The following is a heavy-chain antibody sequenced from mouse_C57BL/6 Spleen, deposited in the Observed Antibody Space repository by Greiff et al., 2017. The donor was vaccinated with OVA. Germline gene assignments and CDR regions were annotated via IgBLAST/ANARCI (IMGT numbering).Heavy chain of an antibody. CDR3: ARGDYYGSSPYWYFDV. V-gene: IGHV1-80*01. CDR1: GYAFSSYW. J-gene: IGHJ1*03. CDR2: IYPGDGDT. Sequence: VQLQQSGAELVKPGASVKISCKASGYAFSSYWMNWVKQRPGKGLEWIGQIYPGDGDTNYNGKFKGKATLTADKSSSTAYMQLSSLTSEDSAVYFCARGDYYGSSPYWYFDVWGTGTTVTVSS. D-gene: IGHD1-1*01.